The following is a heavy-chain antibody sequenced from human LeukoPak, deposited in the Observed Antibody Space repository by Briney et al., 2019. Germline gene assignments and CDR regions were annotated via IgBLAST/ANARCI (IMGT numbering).Heavy chain of an antibody. Sequence: PSENLSLTCTVSAYSISNGFLWGWIRQPPGKGLEWIGSIYHSGTTYYNPSLKSRVTMSVDTSKNQFSLKLSSVTAADTAVYYCTRLSHVAGAAKVSWFDPWGQGTLVTVSS. D-gene: IGHD1-26*01. CDR3: TRLSHVAGAAKVSWFDP. CDR1: AYSISNGFL. J-gene: IGHJ5*02. V-gene: IGHV4-38-2*02. CDR2: IYHSGTT.